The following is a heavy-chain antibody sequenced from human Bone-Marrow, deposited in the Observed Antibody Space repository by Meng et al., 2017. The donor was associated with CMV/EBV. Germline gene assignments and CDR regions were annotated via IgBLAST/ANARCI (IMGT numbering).Heavy chain of an antibody. Sequence: ASVKVSCKASGYTFTGYYMHWVRQAPGQGLEWMGWINPNSGGTNYAQKFQGRVTMTRDTSISTAYMELSRLRSDDTAVYYCARDGWENYYGSGGFFDYWGQGTLVTVSS. CDR1: GYTFTGYY. V-gene: IGHV1-2*02. CDR3: ARDGWENYYGSGGFFDY. D-gene: IGHD3-10*01. CDR2: INPNSGGT. J-gene: IGHJ4*02.